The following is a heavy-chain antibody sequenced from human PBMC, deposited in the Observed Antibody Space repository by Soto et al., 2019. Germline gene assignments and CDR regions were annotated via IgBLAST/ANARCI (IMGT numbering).Heavy chain of an antibody. J-gene: IGHJ6*02. CDR1: GFTFSSYA. D-gene: IGHD6-13*01. CDR3: ARDRAGGYGMYV. CDR2: ISGSGGST. V-gene: IGHV3-23*01. Sequence: VGSLRLSCAASGFTFSSYAMSWVRQAPGKGLEWVSAISGSGGSTYYAESVKSRITINPDTSKNQFSLQLNSVTPEDTAVYYCARDRAGGYGMYVWGLGTTVTVSS.